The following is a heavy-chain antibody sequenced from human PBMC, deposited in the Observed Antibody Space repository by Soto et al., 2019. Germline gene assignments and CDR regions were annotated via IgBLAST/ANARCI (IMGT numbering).Heavy chain of an antibody. CDR1: GGSFSGYY. V-gene: IGHV4-34*01. J-gene: IGHJ4*02. D-gene: IGHD5-12*01. CDR2: INHSGST. Sequence: SETLSLTCAVYGGSFSGYYRSWIRQPPGKGLEWIGEINHSGSTNYNPSLKSRVTISVDTSKNQFSLKLSSVTAADTAVYYCARGPRKYSGYKVDYWGQGTLVTVSS. CDR3: ARGPRKYSGYKVDY.